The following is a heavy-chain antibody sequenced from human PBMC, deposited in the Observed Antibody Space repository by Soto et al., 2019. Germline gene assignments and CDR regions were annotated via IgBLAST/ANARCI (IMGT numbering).Heavy chain of an antibody. D-gene: IGHD3-10*01. Sequence: QVQLVQSGAEVKEPGDSVRVSCEASGYTFTSYYIHWVRQAPGQGLAWMGRINTRFGDTTYAQDFQDGVSMTRDISISTVYMELSRLTTDDTAIYYGARNMDYYYGPGSGNGHGFWGQGTTVTVFS. V-gene: IGHV1-2*06. J-gene: IGHJ6*02. CDR1: GYTFTSYY. CDR2: INTRFGDT. CDR3: ARNMDYYYGPGSGNGHGF.